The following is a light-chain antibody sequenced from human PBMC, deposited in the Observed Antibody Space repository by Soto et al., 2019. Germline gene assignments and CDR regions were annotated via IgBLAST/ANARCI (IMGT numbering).Light chain of an antibody. CDR2: DVT. CDR3: CSHAGSYTYV. CDR1: SSDVGGYNY. Sequence: QSALTQPRSVSGSPGQSLTISCTGTSSDVGGYNYVSWYQQYPGKVPKLMIYDVTKRPSGVPDRFSGSKSGNTASLTISGLQAEDEADYYCCSHAGSYTYVFGTGTKVHRP. J-gene: IGLJ1*01. V-gene: IGLV2-11*01.